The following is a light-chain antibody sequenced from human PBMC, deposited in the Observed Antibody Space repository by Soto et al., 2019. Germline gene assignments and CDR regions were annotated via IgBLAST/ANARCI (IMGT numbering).Light chain of an antibody. CDR1: SSDVGGYNY. CDR3: SSYTSSITYV. CDR2: DVS. Sequence: QSALTQPASVSGSPGQSITISCTGTSSDVGGYNYVSWYQHHPGKAPKLMIYDVSNRPSGVSNRFSGSKSGNTASLTISGLQAEDEADYYCSSYTSSITYVFGTWTKLTVL. J-gene: IGLJ1*01. V-gene: IGLV2-14*03.